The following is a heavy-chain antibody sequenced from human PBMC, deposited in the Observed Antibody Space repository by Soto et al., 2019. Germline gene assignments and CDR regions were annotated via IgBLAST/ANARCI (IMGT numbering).Heavy chain of an antibody. CDR1: GGTFSSYA. V-gene: IGHV1-69*13. CDR3: ARAQEMATITTYDYYGMDV. Sequence: GASVKVSCKASGGTFSSYAISWVRQAPGQGLEWMGGIIPIFGTANYAQKFQGRVTITADESTSTAYMELSSLRSEDTAVYYCARAQEMATITTYDYYGMDVWGQGTTVTVSS. D-gene: IGHD5-12*01. CDR2: IIPIFGTA. J-gene: IGHJ6*02.